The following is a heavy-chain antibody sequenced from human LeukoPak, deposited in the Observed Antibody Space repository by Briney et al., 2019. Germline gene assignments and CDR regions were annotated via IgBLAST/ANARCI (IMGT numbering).Heavy chain of an antibody. Sequence: SVKVSCKASGGTFRSFAISWVRQAPGQGLEWMGGITPIFRTANYAQKFQGRVTITADESTSTAYMELSSLRSEDTAVYYCARALRYYSDSSGYAFDYWGQGTLVTVSS. D-gene: IGHD3-22*01. V-gene: IGHV1-69*13. J-gene: IGHJ4*02. CDR2: ITPIFRTA. CDR3: ARALRYYSDSSGYAFDY. CDR1: GGTFRSFA.